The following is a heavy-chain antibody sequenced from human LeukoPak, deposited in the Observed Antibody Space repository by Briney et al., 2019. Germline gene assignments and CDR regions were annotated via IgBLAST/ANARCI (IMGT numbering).Heavy chain of an antibody. J-gene: IGHJ6*04. CDR1: GYNFVNFG. CDR3: ARTYCSGGSCPIDYYYYYGMDV. D-gene: IGHD2-15*01. V-gene: IGHV1-46*01. Sequence: ASVKVSCKASGYNFVNFGITWVRQAPGQGLEWMGIINPSGGSTSYAQKFQGRVTMTRDTSTSTVYMELSSLRSEDTAVYYCARTYCSGGSCPIDYYYYYGMDVWGKGTTVTVSS. CDR2: INPSGGST.